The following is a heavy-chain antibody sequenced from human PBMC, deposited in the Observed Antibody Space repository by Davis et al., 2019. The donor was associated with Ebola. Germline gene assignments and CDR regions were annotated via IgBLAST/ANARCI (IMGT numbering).Heavy chain of an antibody. V-gene: IGHV3-21*01. D-gene: IGHD2-2*01. CDR2: ISSSSSYI. CDR3: AREIDCSSTSCPPRGYYYYMDV. Sequence: GESLKISCAASGFTFSSYSMNWVRQAPGKGLEWVSSISSSSSYIYYADSVKGRFTISRDNAKNSLYLQMNSLRAEDTAVYYCAREIDCSSTSCPPRGYYYYMDVWGKGTTVTVSS. CDR1: GFTFSSYS. J-gene: IGHJ6*03.